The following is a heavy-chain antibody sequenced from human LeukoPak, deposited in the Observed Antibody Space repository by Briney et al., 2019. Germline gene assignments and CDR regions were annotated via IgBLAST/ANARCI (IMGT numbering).Heavy chain of an antibody. Sequence: SETLSLTCTVSGGSISSSSYYWGWIRQPPGKGLEWIGSIYYSGSTYYNPSLKSRVTISVDTSKNQFSLKLSSVTAADTAVYYCARTHYDFWSGYHSGNFDYWGQGTLVTVSS. D-gene: IGHD3-3*01. V-gene: IGHV4-39*01. CDR2: IYYSGST. CDR1: GGSISSSSYY. J-gene: IGHJ4*02. CDR3: ARTHYDFWSGYHSGNFDY.